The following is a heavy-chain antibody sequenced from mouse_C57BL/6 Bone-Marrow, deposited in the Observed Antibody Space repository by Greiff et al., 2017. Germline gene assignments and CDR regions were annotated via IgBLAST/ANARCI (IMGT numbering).Heavy chain of an antibody. CDR2: IDPENGDT. CDR1: GFNIKDAY. Sequence: VQLQQSGAELVRPGASVKLSCKASGFNIKDAYMHWVKQRPEQGLEWIGWIDPENGDTEYASKFQGKATITADTSSNTAYLQLSSLTSEDTAFYYCTTGHYYYWGQGTTLTVSS. CDR3: TTGHYYY. V-gene: IGHV14-4*01. D-gene: IGHD1-1*01. J-gene: IGHJ2*01.